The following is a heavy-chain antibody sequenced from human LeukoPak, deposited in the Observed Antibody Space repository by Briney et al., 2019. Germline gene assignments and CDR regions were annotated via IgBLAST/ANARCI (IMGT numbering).Heavy chain of an antibody. J-gene: IGHJ6*03. CDR2: IYYSGST. Sequence: SETLSLTCTVSGGSISSSSYYWGWIRQPPGKGLEWIGSIYYSGSTYYNPSLKSRVTISVDTSKNQFSLKLSSVTAADTAVYYCARNNSSSSFLYGYYYYYMDVWGKGTTVTVSS. D-gene: IGHD6-6*01. CDR1: GGSISSSSYY. V-gene: IGHV4-39*07. CDR3: ARNNSSSSFLYGYYYYYMDV.